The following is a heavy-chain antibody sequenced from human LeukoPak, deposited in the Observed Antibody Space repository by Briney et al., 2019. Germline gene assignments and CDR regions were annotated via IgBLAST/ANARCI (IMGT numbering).Heavy chain of an antibody. D-gene: IGHD4-17*01. CDR2: IYYSGST. CDR1: GGSISSSSYY. Sequence: SETLSLTCTVSGGSISSSSYYWGWIRQPPGKGLEWIGSIYYSGSTYYNPSLKSRVTISVDTSKNQFSLKLSSVTAADTAVYYCARDRSDYGDYLYNWFDPWGQGTLVTVSS. J-gene: IGHJ5*02. V-gene: IGHV4-39*07. CDR3: ARDRSDYGDYLYNWFDP.